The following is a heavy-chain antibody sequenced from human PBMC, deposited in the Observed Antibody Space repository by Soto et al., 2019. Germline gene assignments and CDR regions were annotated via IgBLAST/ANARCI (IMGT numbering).Heavy chain of an antibody. CDR1: GYTFTSYG. J-gene: IGHJ4*01. D-gene: IGHD1-1*01. Sequence: QVHLVQSGAEVKKPGASVKVSCKGSGYTFTSYGITWVRQAPGKGLEWMGWISAHNGNTDYAQKLQGRVTVTRHTSTSTAYMELRSLRSDDTAVYYCARGRYGDYWGHGALVTVSS. V-gene: IGHV1-18*01. CDR3: ARGRYGDY. CDR2: ISAHNGNT.